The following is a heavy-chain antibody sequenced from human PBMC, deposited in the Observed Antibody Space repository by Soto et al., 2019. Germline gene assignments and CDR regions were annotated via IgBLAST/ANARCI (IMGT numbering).Heavy chain of an antibody. V-gene: IGHV4-59*01. J-gene: IGHJ6*02. CDR3: ARIGGYSYYYYYYGMDV. D-gene: IGHD3-22*01. CDR2: IYYSGST. CDR1: GGSISSYY. Sequence: PSETLSLTCTVSGGSISSYYWSWIRQPPGKGLEWIGYIYYSGSTNYNPSLKSRVTISVDTSKNQFSLKLSSVTAADTAVYYCARIGGYSYYYYYYGMDVWGQGTTVTVSS.